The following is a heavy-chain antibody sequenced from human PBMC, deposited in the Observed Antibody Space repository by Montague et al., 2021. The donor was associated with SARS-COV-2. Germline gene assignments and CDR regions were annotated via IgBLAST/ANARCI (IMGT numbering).Heavy chain of an antibody. Sequence: SETLSLTCTVSGGSISSYYWSWIRQPPGKGLEWIGYIYYSGSTNYNPSLKSRVTISVDTSKNQFSLKLSSVTAADTAVYYCARDLGDYSDNAFTIWGQGTMVIVSS. CDR2: IYYSGST. CDR1: GGSISSYY. J-gene: IGHJ3*02. V-gene: IGHV4-59*13. D-gene: IGHD2-15*01. CDR3: ARDLGDYSDNAFTI.